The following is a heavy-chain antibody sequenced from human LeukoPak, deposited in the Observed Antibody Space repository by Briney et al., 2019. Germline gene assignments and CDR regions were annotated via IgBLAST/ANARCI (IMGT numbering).Heavy chain of an antibody. J-gene: IGHJ6*02. CDR3: ARSFDSRGYYYYGMAV. D-gene: IGHD3-22*01. V-gene: IGHV4-59*01. CDR1: GGSISSYY. Sequence: SETLSLTCTVSGGSISSYYWSWIRQPAGKGLEWIDYIYYSGSTSYNSSLKSRVTISLDTPKNQFSLKLNSVPAADTAVYYCARSFDSRGYYYYGMAVWGQGTTVTVSS. CDR2: IYYSGST.